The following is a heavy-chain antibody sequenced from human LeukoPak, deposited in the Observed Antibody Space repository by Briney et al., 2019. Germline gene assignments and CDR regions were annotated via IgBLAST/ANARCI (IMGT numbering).Heavy chain of an antibody. J-gene: IGHJ6*03. CDR2: INYSGNT. CDR3: ARHVDMTTVNYYYLDV. V-gene: IGHV4-34*01. CDR1: GGSFSTYS. Sequence: SETLSPTCAVYGGSFSTYSWSWIRQPPGKGLEWIGDINYSGNTNYNPSFKSRVIASIDTSKDQFSLKLNSVTAGDTAVYYCARHVDMTTVNYYYLDVWGKGTTVTVSS. D-gene: IGHD4-11*01.